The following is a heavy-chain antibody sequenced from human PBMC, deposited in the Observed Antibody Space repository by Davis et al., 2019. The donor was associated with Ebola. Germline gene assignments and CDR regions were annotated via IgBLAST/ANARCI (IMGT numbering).Heavy chain of an antibody. V-gene: IGHV4-39*01. CDR2: IYYSGST. Sequence: SETLSLTCTVSGGSISSSSYYWGWIRQPPGKGLESIGSIYYSGSTYYNPSLKSRVTISVDTSKNQFSLKVTSVTAADTAVYYCARQKVTNAFDIWGQGTMVTISS. CDR3: ARQKVTNAFDI. CDR1: GGSISSSSYY. J-gene: IGHJ3*02.